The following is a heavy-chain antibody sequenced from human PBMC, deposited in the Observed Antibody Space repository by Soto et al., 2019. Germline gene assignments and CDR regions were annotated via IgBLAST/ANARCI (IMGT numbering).Heavy chain of an antibody. J-gene: IGHJ4*02. CDR1: GFTFSSYS. CDR3: ASSCGYSSSPPPP. Sequence: EVQLVESGGGLVKPGGSLRLSCAASGFTFSSYSMNWVRQAPGKGLEWVSSISSSSSYIYYADSVKGRFTISRDNAKNSLYLQMNSLRAEDTAVYYCASSCGYSSSPPPPWGQGTLVTVSS. V-gene: IGHV3-21*01. CDR2: ISSSSSYI. D-gene: IGHD6-6*01.